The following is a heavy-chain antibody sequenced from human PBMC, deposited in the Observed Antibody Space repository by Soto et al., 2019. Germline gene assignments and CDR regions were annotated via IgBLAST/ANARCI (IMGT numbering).Heavy chain of an antibody. J-gene: IGHJ5*02. Sequence: ASVPVSWKASGYSSTKNDGRWVRPATGQGLELMGCMNPGSGDTGYAKKFQCRVTMTRDISIATAYMELSSLRSDDTAIYYCARMETLGSLNWFDPWGQGTLVTVSS. CDR3: ARMETLGSLNWFDP. CDR1: GYSSTKND. CDR2: MNPGSGDT. V-gene: IGHV1-8*01. D-gene: IGHD3-10*01.